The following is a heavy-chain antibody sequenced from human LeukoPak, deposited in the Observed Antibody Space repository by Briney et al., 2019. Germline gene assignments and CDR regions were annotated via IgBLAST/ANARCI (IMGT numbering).Heavy chain of an antibody. V-gene: IGHV4-39*01. CDR1: GYFIGCSSYY. CDR2: IYYSGTT. D-gene: IGHD1-1*01. Sequence: SETLSLTCTVSGYFIGCSSYYWGWIRQSPGKGLEWIGNIYYSGTTHFNPSLHSRVTISVDTSKNQFSLKLTSVTAADTALYFCARRTYTNNYYFDYWGQGTLVTVSS. CDR3: ARRTYTNNYYFDY. J-gene: IGHJ4*02.